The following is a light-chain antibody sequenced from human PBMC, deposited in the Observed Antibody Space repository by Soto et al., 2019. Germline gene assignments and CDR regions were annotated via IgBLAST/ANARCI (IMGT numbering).Light chain of an antibody. CDR3: LQYGSSPYT. CDR2: GAS. V-gene: IGKV3-20*01. Sequence: EIVLTQSPGTLSLTPAERATLSCRASQSVSSSYLAWYQQKPGQAPRPLIYGASSRATGIPDRFSGSGSGTDVTLTISRLEPEDFAVYYCLQYGSSPYTCGQGTKLEIK. J-gene: IGKJ2*01. CDR1: QSVSSSY.